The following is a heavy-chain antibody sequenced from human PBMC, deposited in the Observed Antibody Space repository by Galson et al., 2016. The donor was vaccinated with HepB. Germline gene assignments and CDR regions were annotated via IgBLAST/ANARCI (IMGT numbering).Heavy chain of an antibody. CDR3: ARGSHYYGSGSYCHWFDP. Sequence: TLSLTCTVSGGSISSGGYHWSWIRQHPGKGLEWIGYIFYSGSTHYNPSLKSRLSISVDTSKNQFSLKLSSVTAADTAMYYCARGSHYYGSGSYCHWFDPWGQGTLVTVSS. J-gene: IGHJ5*02. CDR1: GGSISSGGYH. V-gene: IGHV4-31*03. D-gene: IGHD3-10*01. CDR2: IFYSGST.